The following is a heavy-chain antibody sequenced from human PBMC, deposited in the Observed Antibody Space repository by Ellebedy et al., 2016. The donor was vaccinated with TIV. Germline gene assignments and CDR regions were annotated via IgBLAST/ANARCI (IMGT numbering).Heavy chain of an antibody. CDR3: AREISGHSYFFDY. V-gene: IGHV3-11*01. D-gene: IGHD5-18*01. Sequence: GESLKISCAASGFTFSDYYMSWIRQAPGKGLEWVSYISGSGSTIYYADSVKGRFTISRDNAKNSLSLQMNSLRAEDTAVYYCAREISGHSYFFDYWGRGTLVTVSS. CDR2: ISGSGSTI. J-gene: IGHJ4*02. CDR1: GFTFSDYY.